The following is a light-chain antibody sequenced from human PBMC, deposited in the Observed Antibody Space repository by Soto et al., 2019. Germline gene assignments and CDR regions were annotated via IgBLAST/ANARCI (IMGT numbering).Light chain of an antibody. CDR2: EVV. CDR1: KSDIGVYDF. V-gene: IGLV2-8*01. CDR3: KSYAGSNTYG. Sequence: QSALTQPPSASGSPGQSVTISCTGTKSDIGVYDFVSWYQHHPGKAPRLIIYEVVQRPSGVPDRFSGSKSGNTASLTVSGLQAAEEADYFCKSYAGSNTYGFGSGTKGTV. J-gene: IGLJ1*01.